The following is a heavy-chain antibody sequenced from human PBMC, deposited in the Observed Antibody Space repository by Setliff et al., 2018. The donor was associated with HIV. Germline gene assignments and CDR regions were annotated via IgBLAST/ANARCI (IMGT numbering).Heavy chain of an antibody. Sequence: KTSETLSLTCAVSGASISDIIWWSWVRQFPGKGLEWIGEMYHSGTTKYNPSLKSRVTISVDTSKNQFSLKLSSVTAADTAVYYCARHDGMKAARRYNNDYMDVWGKGTTVTVSS. J-gene: IGHJ6*03. CDR3: ARHDGMKAARRYNNDYMDV. V-gene: IGHV4-4*02. CDR1: GASISDIIW. CDR2: MYHSGTT. D-gene: IGHD6-6*01.